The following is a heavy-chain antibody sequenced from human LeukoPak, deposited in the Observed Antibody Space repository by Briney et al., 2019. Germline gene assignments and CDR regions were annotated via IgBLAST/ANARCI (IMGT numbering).Heavy chain of an antibody. CDR3: AKENYYDSSGPGAFDI. J-gene: IGHJ3*02. CDR2: ISGGGGST. Sequence: GGSLRLSCAASGFTFTSYSMNWVRQAPGKGLEWVSTISGGGGSTYYADSVKGRFTISRDNSKNTLYLQVNSLRAEDTAVYYCAKENYYDSSGPGAFDIWGQGTMVTVSS. V-gene: IGHV3-23*01. CDR1: GFTFTSYS. D-gene: IGHD3-22*01.